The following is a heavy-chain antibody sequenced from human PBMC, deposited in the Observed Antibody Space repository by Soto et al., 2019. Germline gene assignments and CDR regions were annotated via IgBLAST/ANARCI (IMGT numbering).Heavy chain of an antibody. D-gene: IGHD3-10*01. J-gene: IGHJ4*02. V-gene: IGHV3-21*01. CDR2: ISSSSSYI. Sequence: GGSLRLSCASSGFTFSSYSMSLVRQAPGKGLEWVSSISSSSSYIYYADSVKGRFTISRDNAKNSLYLQMNSLRAEDTAVYYCARDQSLGLSLDYWGQGTLVTVSS. CDR3: ARDQSLGLSLDY. CDR1: GFTFSSYS.